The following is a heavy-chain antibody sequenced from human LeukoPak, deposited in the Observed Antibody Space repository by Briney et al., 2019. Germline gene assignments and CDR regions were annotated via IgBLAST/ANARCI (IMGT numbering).Heavy chain of an antibody. CDR3: AEDLVAAVAGIFDY. CDR1: GFTFSSYG. V-gene: IGHV3-30*18. CDR2: ISYDGSNK. J-gene: IGHJ4*02. Sequence: PGGSLRLSCAASGFTFSSYGMHWVRQAPGKGLEWVAVISYDGSNKYYADSVKGRFTISRDNSKNTLYLQMNSLRAEDTAVYYCAEDLVAAVAGIFDYWGQGTLVTVSS. D-gene: IGHD6-19*01.